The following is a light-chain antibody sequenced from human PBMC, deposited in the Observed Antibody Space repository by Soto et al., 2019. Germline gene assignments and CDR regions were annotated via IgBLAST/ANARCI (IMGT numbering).Light chain of an antibody. J-gene: IGKJ4*01. V-gene: IGKV3-15*01. CDR2: AAT. Sequence: EIVMTQSPATQSVSPGEGATLSCTASESINNNLAWYQQKPGQAPRLLIYAATTRATGFPARFSGSGSGTEFTLTISSLQSEDFAVYYCQQHHKWPLTFGGGTKVDIK. CDR1: ESINNN. CDR3: QQHHKWPLT.